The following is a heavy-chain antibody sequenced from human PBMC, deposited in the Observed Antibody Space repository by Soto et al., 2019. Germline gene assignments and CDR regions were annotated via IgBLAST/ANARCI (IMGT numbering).Heavy chain of an antibody. CDR1: GGAVSSSSYY. Sequence: QVQLQESGPGLVKPSETLSLTCTVSGGAVSSSSYYWSWIRQPPGKGLEWIGYIYYSGSTKYSPSLHSRVTISVDTSKNQFSLKLTSVTAADTAVYYCARGYCISTSCYAGDYGMDVWGQGTTVTVSS. CDR2: IYYSGST. V-gene: IGHV4-61*01. CDR3: ARGYCISTSCYAGDYGMDV. D-gene: IGHD2-2*01. J-gene: IGHJ6*02.